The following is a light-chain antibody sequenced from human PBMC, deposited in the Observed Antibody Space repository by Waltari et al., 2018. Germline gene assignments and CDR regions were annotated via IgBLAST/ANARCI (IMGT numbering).Light chain of an antibody. CDR3: AAWDDSLSGPV. CDR1: SSNTGSNY. J-gene: IGLJ2*01. Sequence: QSVLTQLPSASGTPGQRVTISCSGSSSNTGSNYVYWYQQLPGTAPKLLIYRNNQRPSGVPDRFSGSKSGTSASLAISGLRSEDEADYYCAAWDDSLSGPVFGGGTKLTVL. V-gene: IGLV1-47*01. CDR2: RNN.